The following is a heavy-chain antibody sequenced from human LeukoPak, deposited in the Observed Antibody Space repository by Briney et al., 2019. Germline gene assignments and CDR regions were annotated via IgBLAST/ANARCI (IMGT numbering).Heavy chain of an antibody. CDR2: IYTSGST. Sequence: PSETLSLTCTVSGCSISSYYWSWIRQPAGKGLEWIGRIYTSGSTNYNPSLKSRVTMSVDTSKNQFSLKLSSVTAADTAVYYCASSGYDNWFDPWGQGTLVTVSS. CDR3: ASSGYDNWFDP. J-gene: IGHJ5*02. D-gene: IGHD5-12*01. CDR1: GCSISSYY. V-gene: IGHV4-4*07.